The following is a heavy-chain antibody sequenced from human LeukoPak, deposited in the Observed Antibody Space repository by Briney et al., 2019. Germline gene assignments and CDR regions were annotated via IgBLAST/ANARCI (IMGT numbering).Heavy chain of an antibody. CDR2: ISSSSSYI. CDR1: GFTFSSYS. J-gene: IGHJ4*02. V-gene: IGHV3-21*01. Sequence: GGSLRLSCAASGFTFSSYSMNWVRQAPGKGLEWVSSISSSSSYIYYANSVKGRFTISRDNAKNSLYLQMNSLRAEDTAVYYCARAPQGSYPTDYWGQGTLVTVSS. CDR3: ARAPQGSYPTDY. D-gene: IGHD1-26*01.